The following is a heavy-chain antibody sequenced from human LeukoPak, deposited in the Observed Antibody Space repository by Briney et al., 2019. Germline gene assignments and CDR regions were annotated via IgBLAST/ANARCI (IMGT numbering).Heavy chain of an antibody. D-gene: IGHD3-22*01. CDR1: GFAFSSYA. V-gene: IGHV3-23*01. CDR3: AKPQYYYDSRRYSAGDH. CDR2: ISGNGAGP. J-gene: IGHJ4*02. Sequence: SGGSLRLSCAASGFAFSSYAMSWVRQAPGKGLEWPSDISGNGAGPHYADSVKGRFTISRDNSKNTLYLQMNSLRAEDTAVYYCAKPQYYYDSRRYSAGDHWGQGTLVTVSS.